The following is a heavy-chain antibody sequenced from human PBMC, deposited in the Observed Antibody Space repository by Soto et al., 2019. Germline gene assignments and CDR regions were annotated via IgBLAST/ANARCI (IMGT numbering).Heavy chain of an antibody. CDR3: ARESFSASPNFFDY. J-gene: IGHJ4*02. CDR2: ISLSGSTI. D-gene: IGHD1-26*01. V-gene: IGHV3-48*03. Sequence: GSLRLSCAASGFAFSNYEMNWVRQAPGKGLEWVSYISLSGSTIYYADSVKGRFTISRDDAKDSLYLEMDSLRADDTAVYYCARESFSASPNFFDYWGQGTLVTVSS. CDR1: GFAFSNYE.